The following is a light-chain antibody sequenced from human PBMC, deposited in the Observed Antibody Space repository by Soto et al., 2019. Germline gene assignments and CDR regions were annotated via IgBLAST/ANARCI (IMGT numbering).Light chain of an antibody. V-gene: IGLV2-14*01. Sequence: QSVLPQLGSVSGSPGQSIPISCTGTSSDVGGYNYVSWYQQYPGKAPKLMIYDVSYRPSGVSNRFSGSKSGNTASLTISGLQAEDEADYYCSSYTSISSPLYVFGTGTKVTVL. CDR2: DVS. CDR1: SSDVGGYNY. J-gene: IGLJ1*01. CDR3: SSYTSISSPLYV.